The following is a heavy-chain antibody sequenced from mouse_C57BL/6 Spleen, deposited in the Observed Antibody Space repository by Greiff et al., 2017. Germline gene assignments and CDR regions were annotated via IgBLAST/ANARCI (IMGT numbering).Heavy chain of an antibody. Sequence: QVQLQQPGAELVKPGASVKMSCKASGYTFTSYWITWVKQRPGQGLEWIGDIYPGSGSPNYNEKFKSKATLTVDTSSSPAYMQLSSLTSEDSAVYYCARRGGISSGFAYWGQGTLVTVSA. CDR1: GYTFTSYW. CDR3: ARRGGISSGFAY. V-gene: IGHV1-55*01. CDR2: IYPGSGSP. D-gene: IGHD1-1*01. J-gene: IGHJ3*01.